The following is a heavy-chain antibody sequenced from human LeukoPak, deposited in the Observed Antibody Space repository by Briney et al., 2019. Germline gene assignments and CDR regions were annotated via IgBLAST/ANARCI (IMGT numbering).Heavy chain of an antibody. CDR2: IRYDGSNK. CDR3: AKDILTMVRGLDV. V-gene: IGHV3-30*02. D-gene: IGHD3-10*01. J-gene: IGHJ6*04. Sequence: GGSLRLSCAASGFTFSSYGMHWVRQAPGKGLEWVAFIRYDGSNKYYADSVKGRFTISRDNSENTLYLQMNSLRAEDTAVYYCAKDILTMVRGLDVWGKGTTVTVSS. CDR1: GFTFSSYG.